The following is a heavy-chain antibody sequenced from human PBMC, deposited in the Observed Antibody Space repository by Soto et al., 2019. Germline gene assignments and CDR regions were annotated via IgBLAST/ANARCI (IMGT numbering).Heavy chain of an antibody. V-gene: IGHV4-31*03. D-gene: IGHD4-17*01. CDR3: ARAGDYGEPAYWYFDL. CDR2: IYYSGST. J-gene: IGHJ2*01. Sequence: QVQLQESGPGLVKPSQTLSLTCTVSGGSISSGGYYWSWIRQHPGKGLEWIGYIYYSGSTYYNPSLQSRVTISVDTSKNQFSLKLSSVTAADTAVYYCARAGDYGEPAYWYFDLWGRGTLVTVSS. CDR1: GGSISSGGYY.